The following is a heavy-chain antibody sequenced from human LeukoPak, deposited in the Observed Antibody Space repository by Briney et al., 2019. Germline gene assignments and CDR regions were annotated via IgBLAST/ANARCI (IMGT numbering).Heavy chain of an antibody. CDR2: VYHSGTT. V-gene: IGHV4-38-2*02. Sequence: SETLSLTCTVSGYSISSDYYWGWIRQPPAKGLEWIGSVYHSGTTYHNPSLKSRVTMSVDTSKNQFSLTLTSVTAADTALYYCTRELAGTTVEDWGQGTLVTVSS. CDR1: GYSISSDYY. D-gene: IGHD1-1*01. J-gene: IGHJ4*02. CDR3: TRELAGTTVED.